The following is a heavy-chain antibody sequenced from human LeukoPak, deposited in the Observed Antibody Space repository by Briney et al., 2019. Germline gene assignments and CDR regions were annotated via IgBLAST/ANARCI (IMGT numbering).Heavy chain of an antibody. CDR1: GFTFSSFS. CDR2: MNSRSTYI. CDR3: ARVPQWERMDFDY. Sequence: KAGGSLRLSCAASGFTFSSFSMNWVRQAPGKGLEWVSSMNSRSTYIYYADSVKGRFTISRDNTKNSLYLQMNSLRAEDTAVYHCARVPQWERMDFDYGGQGTLVTVSS. V-gene: IGHV3-21*01. D-gene: IGHD1-26*01. J-gene: IGHJ4*02.